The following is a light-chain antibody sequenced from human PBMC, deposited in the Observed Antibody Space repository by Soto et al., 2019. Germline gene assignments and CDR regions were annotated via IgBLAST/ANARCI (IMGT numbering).Light chain of an antibody. CDR1: QSMGTY. CDR3: QQTYSIPQT. CDR2: AAS. J-gene: IGKJ2*01. Sequence: DIQMTQSQSSLSASVGDRVTSPCRPSQSMGTYLNWYQQKTGKAPKLLIYAASSLQSGVPSRFSGSGSGTGFTLTITSLQPEDFATYYCQQTYSIPQTFGQGTNLEIK. V-gene: IGKV1-39*01.